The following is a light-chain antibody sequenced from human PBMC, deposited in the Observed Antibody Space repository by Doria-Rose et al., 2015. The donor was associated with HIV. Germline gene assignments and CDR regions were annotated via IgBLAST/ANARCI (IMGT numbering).Light chain of an antibody. CDR2: DGS. CDR3: HQYGTSWT. V-gene: IGKV3-20*01. CDR1: QSFSSTY. J-gene: IGKJ1*01. Sequence: EIVLTQSPGTLSLSPGERATLSRRASQSFSSTYLAWYQQEPGQAPSLLIYDGSTRATGIPDRFSASWSGTDFTLTINRLEPEDFALYYCHQYGTSWTFGQGTKVEI.